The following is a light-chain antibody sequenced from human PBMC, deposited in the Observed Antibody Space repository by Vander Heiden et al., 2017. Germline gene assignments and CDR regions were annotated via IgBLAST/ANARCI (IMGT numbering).Light chain of an antibody. CDR3: LQYNNWPRT. V-gene: IGKV3-15*01. J-gene: IGKJ1*01. CDR2: GAS. Sequence: EIVMTQSPATLSVSPGERATLSCRASQSVSSNLAWYQQKPGQAPRLLIYGASTRAPGIPARFSGSGSGTEFTLTISSLQSEDFAVYYCLQYNNWPRTFGQGTKVEIK. CDR1: QSVSSN.